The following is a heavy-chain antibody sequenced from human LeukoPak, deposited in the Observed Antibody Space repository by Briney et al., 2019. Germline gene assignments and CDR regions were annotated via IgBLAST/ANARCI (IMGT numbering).Heavy chain of an antibody. Sequence: QAGGSLRLSCAASGFTFDDYAMHWVRQAPGKGLEWVSLISGDGGSTYYADSVKGRFTISRDNSKNSLYLQMNSLRTEDTALYYCAKADTYWNYNPCLDYWRRGTLVTVSS. J-gene: IGHJ4*02. V-gene: IGHV3-43*02. CDR2: ISGDGGST. CDR3: AKADTYWNYNPCLDY. CDR1: GFTFDDYA. D-gene: IGHD1-7*01.